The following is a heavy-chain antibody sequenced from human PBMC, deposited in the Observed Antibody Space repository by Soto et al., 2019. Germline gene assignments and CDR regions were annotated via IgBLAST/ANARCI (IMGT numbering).Heavy chain of an antibody. J-gene: IGHJ4*02. D-gene: IGHD3-22*01. CDR1: GGTFSSYA. CDR3: AAENYYDSSGYYPYYFDY. V-gene: IGHV1-69*06. CDR2: IIPIFGTA. Sequence: ASVKVSCKASGGTFSSYAISWVRQAPGQGLEWMGGIIPIFGTANYAQKFQGKVTITADKSTSTAYMELSSLRSEDTAVYYCAAENYYDSSGYYPYYFDYCGQGTLVTVSS.